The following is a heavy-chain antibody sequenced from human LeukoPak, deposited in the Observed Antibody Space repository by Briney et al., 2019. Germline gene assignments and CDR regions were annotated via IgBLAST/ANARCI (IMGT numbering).Heavy chain of an antibody. Sequence: SETLSLTCPGHGGSFSAYYWSWIRQPPGKGLECIGEINHSGSTNYNPSLRRRVTISPGTSKNQFSLKLSSVTATDTAVYYCASLTTVTQGYFDSWGQGTLVTVSS. CDR3: ASLTTVTQGYFDS. D-gene: IGHD4-17*01. J-gene: IGHJ4*02. CDR2: INHSGST. V-gene: IGHV4-34*01. CDR1: GGSFSAYY.